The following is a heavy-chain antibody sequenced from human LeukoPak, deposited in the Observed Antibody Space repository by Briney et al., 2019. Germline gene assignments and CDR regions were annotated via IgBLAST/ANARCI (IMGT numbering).Heavy chain of an antibody. CDR3: AREGYSAYGLDN. CDR2: ISSNGRGI. Sequence: GSLRLSCAASGFTFSSYNMNWVRQAPGKGLEWVSYISSNGRGIYYAGSVKGRFTISRDNAKNSLYLQMDSLRVEDTAVYYCAREGYSAYGLDNWGQGTLVTVSS. CDR1: GFTFSSYN. D-gene: IGHD5-12*01. J-gene: IGHJ4*02. V-gene: IGHV3-48*04.